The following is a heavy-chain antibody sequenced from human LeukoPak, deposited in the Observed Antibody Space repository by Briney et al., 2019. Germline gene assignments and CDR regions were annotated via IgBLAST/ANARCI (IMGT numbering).Heavy chain of an antibody. Sequence: GGSLRLSCAASGSTFSSYGMHWVRQAPGKGLEWVAVISYDGSNKYYADSVKGRFTISRDNSKNTLYLQMNSLRAEDTAVYYCAKGPKNYYDSSGYYYFDYWGQGTLVTVSS. J-gene: IGHJ4*02. CDR1: GSTFSSYG. D-gene: IGHD3-22*01. CDR3: AKGPKNYYDSSGYYYFDY. CDR2: ISYDGSNK. V-gene: IGHV3-30*18.